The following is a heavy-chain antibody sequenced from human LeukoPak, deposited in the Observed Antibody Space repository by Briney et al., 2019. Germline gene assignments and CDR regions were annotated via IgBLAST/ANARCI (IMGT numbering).Heavy chain of an antibody. V-gene: IGHV1-2*02. J-gene: IGHJ5*02. D-gene: IGHD3-16*01. CDR1: GYTFTGYY. CDR3: ARGGFFWGLDL. CDR2: IHPNSDSS. Sequence: GASVKVSCKASGYTFTGYYMHWLRQAPGQGLEWMGWIHPNSDSSSYSQKFQDRVTMTRDTAINTDYLELSRLTSDDTAVYYCARGGFFWGLDLWGQGTLVTVSS.